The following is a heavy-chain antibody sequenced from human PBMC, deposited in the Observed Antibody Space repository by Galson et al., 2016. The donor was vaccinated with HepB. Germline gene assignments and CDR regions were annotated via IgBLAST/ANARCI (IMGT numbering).Heavy chain of an antibody. J-gene: IGHJ6*02. V-gene: IGHV1-69*13. CDR2: IIPIFGTA. CDR3: ARGAAAGMGYYYYYGMDV. Sequence: SVKVSCKASGGTFSSYAISWVRQAPGQGLEWMGGIIPIFGTANYAQKFQGIVTITADESTSTAYMELSSLRSEDTAVYYCARGAAAGMGYYYYYGMDVWGQGTTVTVSS. D-gene: IGHD6-13*01. CDR1: GGTFSSYA.